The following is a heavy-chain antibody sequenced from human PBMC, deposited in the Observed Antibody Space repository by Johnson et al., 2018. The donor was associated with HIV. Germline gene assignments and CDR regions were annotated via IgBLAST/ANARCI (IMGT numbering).Heavy chain of an antibody. CDR2: IYSAGTT. J-gene: IGHJ3*01. CDR1: GFTVSSDY. Sequence: VQLVESGGGLVQPGGSLRLSCAASGFTVSSDYMNWVRQAPGKGLEWVSVIYSAGTTYYADSVKGRFTIFRDNSKNTLYLQMTSLRAEDTAVYFCATVWRNEGRHAFNVWGQGTMVTVSS. V-gene: IGHV3-66*01. D-gene: IGHD1-1*01. CDR3: ATVWRNEGRHAFNV.